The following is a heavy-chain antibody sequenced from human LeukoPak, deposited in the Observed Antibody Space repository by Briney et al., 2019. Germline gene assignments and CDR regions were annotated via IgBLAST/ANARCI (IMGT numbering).Heavy chain of an antibody. CDR1: GLTFSNFA. CDR2: ISYDGSDK. Sequence: GGALRLSCTASGLTFSNFAMHWVRQAPGKGLVWVAVISYDGSDKYYADSEKGRFTISRDNVKHTLYLQLHSLRGEDTAVYYCARGGCDGERETYYGMDVCGQGTTVTVS. D-gene: IGHD2-21*01. J-gene: IGHJ6*02. V-gene: IGHV3-30*04. CDR3: ARGGCDGERETYYGMDV.